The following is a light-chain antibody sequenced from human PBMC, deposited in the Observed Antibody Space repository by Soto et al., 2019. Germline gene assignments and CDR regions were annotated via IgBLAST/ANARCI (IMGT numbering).Light chain of an antibody. CDR1: SSNIGNNY. J-gene: IGLJ2*01. CDR3: GTWDSSLSAVV. Sequence: QSALTQPPSVSAAPGQKVTISCSGSSSNIGNNYGSWYQQFPGTAPKLLIYDNNKRPSGIPDRFSGSKSGTSATLDITGLQTGDEADYYCGTWDSSLSAVVFGGGTKVTVL. V-gene: IGLV1-51*01. CDR2: DNN.